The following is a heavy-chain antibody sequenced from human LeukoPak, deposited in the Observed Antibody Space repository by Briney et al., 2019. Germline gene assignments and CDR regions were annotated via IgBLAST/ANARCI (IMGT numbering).Heavy chain of an antibody. V-gene: IGHV1-24*01. J-gene: IGHJ4*02. Sequence: ASVKVSCKVSGYTLTELSMHWVRQAPGKGLEWMGGFDPEDGETIYAQKFQGRVTMTEDTSTDTAYMELSSLRFQDTAVYYCARAIRVIRGTVQYHFDNWGQGTLVTVSS. CDR3: ARAIRVIRGTVQYHFDN. CDR1: GYTLTELS. D-gene: IGHD3-10*01. CDR2: FDPEDGET.